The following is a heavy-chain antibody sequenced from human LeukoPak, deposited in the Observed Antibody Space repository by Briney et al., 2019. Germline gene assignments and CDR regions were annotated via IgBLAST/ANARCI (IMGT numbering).Heavy chain of an antibody. Sequence: GGSLRLSCAASGFTFSSYEMNWVRQAPGKGLEWVSYISTAGDVIYYADSVKGRFTISRDNAKSSLYLQIKSLRVDDTALYSCVRRGYGGYWGMDVWGKGTTVTVSS. CDR2: ISTAGDVI. J-gene: IGHJ6*04. CDR3: VRRGYGGYWGMDV. CDR1: GFTFSSYE. V-gene: IGHV3-48*03. D-gene: IGHD4-23*01.